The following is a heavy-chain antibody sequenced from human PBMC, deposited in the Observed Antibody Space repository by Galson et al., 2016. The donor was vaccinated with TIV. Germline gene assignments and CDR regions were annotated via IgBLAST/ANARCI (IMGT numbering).Heavy chain of an antibody. CDR3: ARDQFRDSTSGSLFDY. J-gene: IGHJ4*02. CDR1: GFSFSHYW. Sequence: SLRLSCAASGFSFSHYWMSWVRQTPGKGLEWVATIKQDESEIYYVDSVKGRFTISRDNAKTLLYLQMNSLRAEDTALYYCARDQFRDSTSGSLFDYWGRGALVTVSS. V-gene: IGHV3-7*01. CDR2: IKQDESEI. D-gene: IGHD6-6*01.